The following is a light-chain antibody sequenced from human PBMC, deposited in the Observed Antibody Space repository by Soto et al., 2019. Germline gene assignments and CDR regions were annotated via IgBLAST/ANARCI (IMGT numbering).Light chain of an antibody. CDR2: WAS. CDR1: QTVLYSSNNKNY. V-gene: IGKV4-1*01. J-gene: IGKJ1*01. Sequence: DILMTQSPDSLAVSLGDRATINCKSTQTVLYSSNNKNYLAWYQQKPGQPPKLLIYWASTRESGVPDRFSGSGSGTDFPLTISSLQAEDVAVYYCQQYYSTHTFGQGTKVDIK. CDR3: QQYYSTHT.